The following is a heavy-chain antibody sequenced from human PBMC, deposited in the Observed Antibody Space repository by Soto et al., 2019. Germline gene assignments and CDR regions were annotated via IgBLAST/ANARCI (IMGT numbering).Heavy chain of an antibody. CDR1: GFPFSSYA. Sequence: QVQLVESGGGVVQPGRSLRLSCAASGFPFSSYAMHWVRQAPGKGLEWVAGISYDGSNKYYADSVKGRFTISRDNSKNTLDLQMNRLTAEDTAVYYCARGSGWYESSDAFDIWGQGTMVTVSS. CDR2: ISYDGSNK. D-gene: IGHD6-19*01. J-gene: IGHJ3*02. CDR3: ARGSGWYESSDAFDI. V-gene: IGHV3-30-3*01.